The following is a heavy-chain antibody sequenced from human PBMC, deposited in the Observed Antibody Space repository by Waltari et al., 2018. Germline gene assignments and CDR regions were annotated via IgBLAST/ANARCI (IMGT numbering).Heavy chain of an antibody. D-gene: IGHD6-6*01. CDR1: GFTFGDYA. CDR2: IRSKAYGGTT. CDR3: TRDPPPSIAARPYYYYGMDV. V-gene: IGHV3-49*03. Sequence: EVQLVESGGGLVQPGRSLRLSCTASGFTFGDYAMSWFRQAPGKGLEWGGFIRSKAYGGTTEYAASVKGRFTISRDDSKSIAYLQMNSLKTEDTALYYCTRDPPPSIAARPYYYYGMDVWGQGP. J-gene: IGHJ6*02.